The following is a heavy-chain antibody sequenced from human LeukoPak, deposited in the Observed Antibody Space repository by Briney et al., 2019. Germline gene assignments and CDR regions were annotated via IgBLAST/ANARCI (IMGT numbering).Heavy chain of an antibody. Sequence: ASVKVSCKASGNTFTSYYMHWVRQAPGQGLEWVGIITPGGGSTSYAPKFQGRVTMSRDTSTSTVYMELSSPRSEDTAVYYCARTWGPSRNYYFDYWGQGTLVTVSS. J-gene: IGHJ4*02. CDR3: ARTWGPSRNYYFDY. CDR1: GNTFTSYY. D-gene: IGHD3-16*01. V-gene: IGHV1-46*01. CDR2: ITPGGGST.